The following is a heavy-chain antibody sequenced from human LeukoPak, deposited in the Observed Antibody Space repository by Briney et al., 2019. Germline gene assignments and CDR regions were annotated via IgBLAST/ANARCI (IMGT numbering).Heavy chain of an antibody. V-gene: IGHV3-53*05. Sequence: GGTLRLSCAASGFTVSSNYMSWVRHAPGKGLEWVSLLFSGGTTYYADSVKGRFTISRDNSKNTLYLQMNSLRAEDTAVYYCARGGDGYNYAFDMWGQGTMVTVSS. CDR3: ARGGDGYNYAFDM. D-gene: IGHD5-24*01. CDR1: GFTVSSNY. CDR2: LFSGGTT. J-gene: IGHJ3*02.